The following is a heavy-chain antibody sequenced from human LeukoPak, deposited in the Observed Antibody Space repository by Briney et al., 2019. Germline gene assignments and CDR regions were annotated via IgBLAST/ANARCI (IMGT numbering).Heavy chain of an antibody. CDR1: GFTFSSYA. CDR2: ISGSGGST. D-gene: IGHD2-2*01. J-gene: IGHJ4*02. Sequence: GGSLRLSCAASGFTFSSYAMSWVRQATGKGLEWVSAISGSGGSTYYADSVKGRFTISRDNSKNTLYLQMNSLRAEDTAVYYCAKDRGRYCSSTSCPFDYWGQGTLVTVSS. V-gene: IGHV3-23*01. CDR3: AKDRGRYCSSTSCPFDY.